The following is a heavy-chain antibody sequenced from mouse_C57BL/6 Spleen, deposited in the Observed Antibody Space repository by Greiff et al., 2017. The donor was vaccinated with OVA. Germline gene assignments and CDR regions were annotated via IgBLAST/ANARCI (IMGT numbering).Heavy chain of an antibody. CDR3: ARSYDYDEGFAY. J-gene: IGHJ3*01. Sequence: VKLQQSGPELVKPGASVKISCKASGYAFSSSWMTWVKQRPGKGLEWIGRIYPGDGDTNYNGKFTGKATLTADKSSSTAYMQLSSLTSEDSAVYFCARSYDYDEGFAYWGQGTLVTVSA. CDR1: GYAFSSSW. V-gene: IGHV1-82*01. CDR2: IYPGDGDT. D-gene: IGHD2-4*01.